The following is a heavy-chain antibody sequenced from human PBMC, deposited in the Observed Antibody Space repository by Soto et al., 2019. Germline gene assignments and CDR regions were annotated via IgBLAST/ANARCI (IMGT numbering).Heavy chain of an antibody. V-gene: IGHV4-34*01. J-gene: IGHJ4*02. D-gene: IGHD6-13*01. CDR1: GGSFSGYY. CDR3: ARGLGIAAAGIDY. CDR2: INHSGST. Sequence: QVQLQQWGAGLLKPSETLSLTCAVYGGSFSGYYWSWIRQPPGKGLEWIGEINHSGSTNYNPSLKRRLTIAVDTSKNKFSLKLSSVTAADTAVYYCARGLGIAAAGIDYWGQGTLVTVSS.